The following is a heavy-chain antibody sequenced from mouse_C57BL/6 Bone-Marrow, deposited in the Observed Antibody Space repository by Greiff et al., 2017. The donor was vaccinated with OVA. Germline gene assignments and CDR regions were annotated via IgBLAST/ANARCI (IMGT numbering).Heavy chain of an antibody. D-gene: IGHD1-1*01. CDR1: GYSITSGYY. J-gene: IGHJ4*01. V-gene: IGHV3-6*01. Sequence: ESGPGLVKPSQSLSLTCSVTGYSITSGYYWNWIRQFPGNKLGWMGYISYDGSNNYNPSLKNRISITRDTSKNQFFLKLNSVTTEDTATYYCAITTVVATDYWGQGTSVTVSS. CDR3: AITTVVATDY. CDR2: ISYDGSN.